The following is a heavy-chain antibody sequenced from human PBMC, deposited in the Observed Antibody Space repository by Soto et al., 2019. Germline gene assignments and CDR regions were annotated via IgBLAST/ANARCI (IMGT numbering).Heavy chain of an antibody. Sequence: DGPLVESWGGLVKPGGALTLSCAASGFTLSNAWMNWLRQPPGKRLEWVVRIQSKTDGATTDYAAPMKGRFTIPRHDSKNTLYLQMNSLKTEDTAVYYCILTTKVTFYYGMDVWGQGPAVTVSS. J-gene: IGHJ6*02. CDR3: ILTTKVTFYYGMDV. CDR1: GFTLSNAW. D-gene: IGHD4-17*01. V-gene: IGHV3-15*01. CDR2: IQSKTDGATT.